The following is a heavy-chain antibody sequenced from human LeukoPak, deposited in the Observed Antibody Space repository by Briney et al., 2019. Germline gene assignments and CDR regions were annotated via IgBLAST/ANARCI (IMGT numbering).Heavy chain of an antibody. CDR2: ISSSSSYI. D-gene: IGHD6-19*01. Sequence: GGSLRLSCAASGFTFSSYSMNWVSQAPGKGLEWVSSISSSSSYIYYADSVKGRFTISRDNAKNSLYLQMNSLRAEDTAVYYCARGAVAGTSWFDTWGQGTLVTVSS. V-gene: IGHV3-21*01. CDR3: ARGAVAGTSWFDT. J-gene: IGHJ5*02. CDR1: GFTFSSYS.